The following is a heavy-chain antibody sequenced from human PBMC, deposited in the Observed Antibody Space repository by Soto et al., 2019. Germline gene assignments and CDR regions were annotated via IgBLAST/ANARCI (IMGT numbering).Heavy chain of an antibody. CDR2: ISYDGSNK. CDR3: ARDDNKKQQWLVSLDY. V-gene: IGHV3-30-3*01. Sequence: LRLSCAASGFTFSSYAMHWVRQAPGKGLEWVAVISYDGSNKYYADSVKGRFTISRDNSKNTLYLQMNSLRAEDTAVYYCARDDNKKQQWLVSLDYWGQGTLVTVSS. J-gene: IGHJ4*02. CDR1: GFTFSSYA. D-gene: IGHD6-19*01.